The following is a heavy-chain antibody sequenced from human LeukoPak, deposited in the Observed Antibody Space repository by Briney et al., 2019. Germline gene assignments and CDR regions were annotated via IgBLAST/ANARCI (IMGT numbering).Heavy chain of an antibody. J-gene: IGHJ4*02. CDR2: IRGSGDTT. CDR1: GFTFSSYA. Sequence: GGSLRLSCAASGFTFSSYAMGWVRQAPGKGLEWVSIIRGSGDTTYYADSVKGRFTISRDNAKNSLYLQMNSLRAEDTAVYYCARDNPSDYWGQGTLVTVTS. CDR3: ARDNPSDY. D-gene: IGHD1-14*01. V-gene: IGHV3-21*01.